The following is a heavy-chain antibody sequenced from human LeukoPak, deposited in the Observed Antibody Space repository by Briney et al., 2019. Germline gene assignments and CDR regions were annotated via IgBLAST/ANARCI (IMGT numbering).Heavy chain of an antibody. CDR1: GYTFTGYY. CDR2: INPNSGGT. V-gene: IGHV1-2*02. Sequence: GASVKDSCKASGYTFTGYYMHWVRQAPGQGLEWMGWINPNSGGTTYAQKFQGRVTMTRDTSTRTVYMELSSLRSEDTAVYYCARVFGRQTIDYWGQGTLVTVSS. D-gene: IGHD1/OR15-1a*01. J-gene: IGHJ4*02. CDR3: ARVFGRQTIDY.